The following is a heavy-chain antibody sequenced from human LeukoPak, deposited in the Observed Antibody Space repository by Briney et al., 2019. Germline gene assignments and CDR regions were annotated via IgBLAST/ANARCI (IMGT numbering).Heavy chain of an antibody. CDR1: GYTFTTYG. CDR3: ARDIGSSGSYFDWTLDY. D-gene: IGHD1-26*01. V-gene: IGHV1-18*01. Sequence: ASVKVSCKSSGYTFTTYGITWVRQAPGQGLEWMGWISTDNGDTNYAQKLQGRVTMTTDTSTSTAYMELRSLRSDDTAVYYCARDIGSSGSYFDWTLDYWGQGTLVTVSS. CDR2: ISTDNGDT. J-gene: IGHJ4*02.